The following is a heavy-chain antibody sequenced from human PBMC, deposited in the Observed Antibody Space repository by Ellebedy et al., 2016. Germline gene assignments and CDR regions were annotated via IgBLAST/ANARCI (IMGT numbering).Heavy chain of an antibody. Sequence: SVKVSXXASGGTFSSYAISWVRQAPGQGLEWMGGIIPIFGTANYAQKFQGRVTITADESTSTAYMELSSLRSEDTAVYYCARGGAAAGPRGYYYYGMDVWGQGTTVTVSS. J-gene: IGHJ6*02. CDR3: ARGGAAAGPRGYYYYGMDV. CDR2: IIPIFGTA. D-gene: IGHD6-13*01. V-gene: IGHV1-69*13. CDR1: GGTFSSYA.